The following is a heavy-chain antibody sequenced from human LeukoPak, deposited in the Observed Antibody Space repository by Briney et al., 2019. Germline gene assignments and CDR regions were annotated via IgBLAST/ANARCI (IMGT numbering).Heavy chain of an antibody. CDR2: ISPNSGGT. V-gene: IGHV1-2*02. D-gene: IGHD1-26*01. CDR1: GYTFTGQY. J-gene: IGHJ4*02. CDR3: ARQNSGSYYFDY. Sequence: ASVKVSCKASGYTFTGQYIHWVRQAPGQGLEWMGWISPNSGGTDSAQRFQGRLTMTRDTSISTAYMDLTSLTSDDTAVYYCARQNSGSYYFDYWGQGTLVTVSS.